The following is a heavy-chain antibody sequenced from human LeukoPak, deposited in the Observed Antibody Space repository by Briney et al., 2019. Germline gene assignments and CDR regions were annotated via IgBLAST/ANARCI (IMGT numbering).Heavy chain of an antibody. CDR1: GFTFSPYW. CDR3: AIKHDY. J-gene: IGHJ4*02. V-gene: IGHV3-7*01. Sequence: GGSLRLSCTASGFTFSPYWMTWVRQAPGKGLEWVAHIKPDGSEKYYVDSVKGRFTISRDNTKNSVYLQMNSLRAEDTAVYYCAIKHDYWGQGTLVTVSS. CDR2: IKPDGSEK.